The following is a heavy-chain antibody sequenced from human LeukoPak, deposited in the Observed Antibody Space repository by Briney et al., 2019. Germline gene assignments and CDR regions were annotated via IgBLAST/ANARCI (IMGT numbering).Heavy chain of an antibody. Sequence: HSETLSLTCAVSGGSISSGGYSWSWIRQPPGKGLEWIGYIYHSGSTYYNPSLKSRATISVDRSKNQFSLKLSSVTAADTAVYYCARSITRNWFDPWGQGTLVTVSS. CDR3: ARSITRNWFDP. J-gene: IGHJ5*02. CDR1: GGSISSGGYS. V-gene: IGHV4-30-2*01. D-gene: IGHD3-10*01. CDR2: IYHSGST.